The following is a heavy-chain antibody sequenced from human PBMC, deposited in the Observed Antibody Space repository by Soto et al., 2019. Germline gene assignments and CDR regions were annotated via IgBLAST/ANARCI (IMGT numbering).Heavy chain of an antibody. CDR3: ARGLHDILTGYSYYYGMDV. CDR2: IYYSGST. CDR1: GGSISSYY. J-gene: IGHJ6*02. Sequence: PSETLSLTCTVSGGSISSYYWSWIRQPPGKGLEWIGYIYYSGSTNYNPSLKGRVTISVDTSKNQFSLKLSSVTAADMAVYYCARGLHDILTGYSYYYGMDVWGQGTTVTVSS. D-gene: IGHD3-9*01. V-gene: IGHV4-59*01.